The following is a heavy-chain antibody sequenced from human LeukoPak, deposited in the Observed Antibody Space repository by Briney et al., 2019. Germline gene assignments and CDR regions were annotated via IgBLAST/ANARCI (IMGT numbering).Heavy chain of an antibody. CDR1: GGSISSYY. D-gene: IGHD6-19*01. CDR2: IYYSVST. Sequence: SETLSLTCTVSGGSISSYYWSWIRQPPGKGLEWIGYIYYSVSTNYNPSLKSRVTISVDTSKNQFSLKLSSVTAADTVVYYCARVGIAVAGTGAFDIWGQGTMVTVSS. J-gene: IGHJ3*02. V-gene: IGHV4-59*01. CDR3: ARVGIAVAGTGAFDI.